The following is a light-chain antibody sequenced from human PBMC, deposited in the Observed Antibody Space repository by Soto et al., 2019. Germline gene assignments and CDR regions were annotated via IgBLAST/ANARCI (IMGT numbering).Light chain of an antibody. CDR2: TAT. J-gene: IGLJ3*02. CDR3: AAWDESLSGWV. V-gene: IGLV1-44*01. CDR1: SSNIGSYP. Sequence: QPVLTQPPSASATPGQRVAISCSGSSSNIGSYPVNWYQQLPGTAPKLLIHTATQRPSGVPDRFSGSKSGTSASLAISGLQSEDEADYYCAAWDESLSGWVFGGGTKVTVL.